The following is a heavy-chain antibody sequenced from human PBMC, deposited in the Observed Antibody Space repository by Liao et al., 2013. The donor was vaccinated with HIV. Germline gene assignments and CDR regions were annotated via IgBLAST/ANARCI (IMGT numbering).Heavy chain of an antibody. Sequence: QVQLQESGPGLAKPSQTLSLTCTVSGGSFSSGDYYWSWLRQSAGKGLEWIGRIHPTGNTNYNPSLKSRVSISVDSSTNRFSLLMTSVTAADTAVYYCARGTDFDYWGLGTRVTVSS. J-gene: IGHJ4*02. CDR2: IHPTGNT. CDR3: ARGTDFDY. CDR1: GGSFSSGDYY. V-gene: IGHV4-61*02. D-gene: IGHD2-2*01.